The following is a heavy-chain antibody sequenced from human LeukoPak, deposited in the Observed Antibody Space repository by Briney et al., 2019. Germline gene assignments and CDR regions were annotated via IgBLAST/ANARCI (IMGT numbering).Heavy chain of an antibody. D-gene: IGHD2-2*01. CDR1: GGTFSSYA. V-gene: IGHV1-69*05. CDR2: IIPIFGTA. Sequence: SVKVSCKASGGTFSSYAISWVRQAPGQGLEWMGRIIPIFGTANYAQKFQGRVTITTDESTSTAYMELSSLRSEDTAVYYCARSKAMTHDDAFDIWGQGTMVTVSS. CDR3: ARSKAMTHDDAFDI. J-gene: IGHJ3*02.